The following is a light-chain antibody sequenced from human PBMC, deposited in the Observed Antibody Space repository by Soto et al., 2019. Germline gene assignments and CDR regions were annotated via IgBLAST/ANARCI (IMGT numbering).Light chain of an antibody. J-gene: IGKJ3*01. CDR2: DAS. CDR1: QDISNY. V-gene: IGKV1-33*01. Sequence: EIQMTQSPSCLSASVGDIVTITCQASQDISNYLNWYQQKPGKAPKLLIYDASNLETGVPSRFSGSGSGTDFTFTISSLQPEDIATYYCQQYDNLPPFTFGPGTKVDIK. CDR3: QQYDNLPPFT.